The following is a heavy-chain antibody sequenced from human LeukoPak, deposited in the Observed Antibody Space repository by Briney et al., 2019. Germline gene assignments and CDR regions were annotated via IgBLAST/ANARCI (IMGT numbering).Heavy chain of an antibody. CDR1: GYTFTGYY. CDR3: ARENSRTYYYDSSGYYWGNWFDP. Sequence: ASVTVSCKASGYTFTGYYMHWVRQAPGQGLEWMGWINPNSGGTNYAQKFQGRVTMTRDTSISTAYMELSRLRSDDTAVYYCARENSRTYYYDSSGYYWGNWFDPWGQGTLVTVSS. J-gene: IGHJ5*02. D-gene: IGHD3-22*01. CDR2: INPNSGGT. V-gene: IGHV1-2*02.